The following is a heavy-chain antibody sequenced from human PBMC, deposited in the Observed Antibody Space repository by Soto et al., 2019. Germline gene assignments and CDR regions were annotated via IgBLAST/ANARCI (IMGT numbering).Heavy chain of an antibody. Sequence: PGGSLRLSCAASGFTFSGSAMHWVRQASGKGLEWVGRIRSKANSYATAYAASVKGRFTISRDDSKNTAYLQMNSLKTEDTAVYYCTFQQQLVPYWGQGTLVTVSS. CDR3: TFQQQLVPY. D-gene: IGHD6-13*01. V-gene: IGHV3-73*01. CDR1: GFTFSGSA. J-gene: IGHJ4*02. CDR2: IRSKANSYAT.